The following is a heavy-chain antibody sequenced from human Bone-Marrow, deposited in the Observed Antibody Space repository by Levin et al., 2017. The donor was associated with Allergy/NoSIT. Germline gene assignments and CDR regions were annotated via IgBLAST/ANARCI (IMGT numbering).Heavy chain of an antibody. CDR2: ITSSGQTK. Sequence: GGSLRLSCIASGFTFSSFEMNWVRQAPGKGLEWVSCITSSGQTKYYADSVKGRFTVSRDNAKNSLFLQMNSLRAEDTALYYCAREYDSTAYYYRHSPLPFDSWGQGTLVTVSS. V-gene: IGHV3-48*03. CDR1: GFTFSSFE. J-gene: IGHJ4*02. D-gene: IGHD3-22*01. CDR3: AREYDSTAYYYRHSPLPFDS.